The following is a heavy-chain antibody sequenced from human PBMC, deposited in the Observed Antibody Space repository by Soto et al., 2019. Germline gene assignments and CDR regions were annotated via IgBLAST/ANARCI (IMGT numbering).Heavy chain of an antibody. V-gene: IGHV1-46*03. D-gene: IGHD2-8*01. CDR1: GYTFTSYY. Sequence: QVQLVQSGAEVKKPGASVKVSCKASGYTFTSYYMHWVRQAPGQGLEWMGIINPSGGSTSYAQKFQGRVTMTRDTSTSTVYMELSSLRSEDTAVYYCARSHVYCTTGVCRPPRYFDYWGQGTLVTVSS. J-gene: IGHJ4*02. CDR2: INPSGGST. CDR3: ARSHVYCTTGVCRPPRYFDY.